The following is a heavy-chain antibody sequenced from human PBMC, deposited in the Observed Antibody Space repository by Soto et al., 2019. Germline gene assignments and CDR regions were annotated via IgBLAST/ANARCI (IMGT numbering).Heavy chain of an antibody. CDR1: GFTFSSYF. J-gene: IGHJ4*01. V-gene: IGHV3-30*18. Sequence: GGSLLLSCAASGFTFSSYFMHWVRQAPGKGLEWVAVISYDGSNKYYADSVKGRFTISRDNSKNTLYLQMNSLRAEDTAVYYCAKDKGSYHRQFDYWGQGTLVTVSS. CDR2: ISYDGSNK. CDR3: AKDKGSYHRQFDY. D-gene: IGHD1-26*01.